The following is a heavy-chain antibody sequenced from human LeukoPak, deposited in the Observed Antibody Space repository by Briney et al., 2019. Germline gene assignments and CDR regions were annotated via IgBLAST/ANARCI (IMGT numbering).Heavy chain of an antibody. CDR3: AKTKAVAGRYYFDY. D-gene: IGHD6-19*01. CDR2: ISGSGGST. J-gene: IGHJ4*02. Sequence: PGGSLRLSCAASGLTFKNRAMSWVRQAPGKGLEWVSAISGSGGSTYYADSVKGRFTISRDNSKNTLYLQMNSLRAEDTAVYYCAKTKAVAGRYYFDYWGQGTLVTVSS. CDR1: GLTFKNRA. V-gene: IGHV3-23*01.